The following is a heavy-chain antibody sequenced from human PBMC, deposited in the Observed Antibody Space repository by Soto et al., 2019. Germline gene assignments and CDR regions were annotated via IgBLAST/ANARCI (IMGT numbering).Heavy chain of an antibody. D-gene: IGHD2-21*02. J-gene: IGHJ5*02. CDR1: GGSISSGDYY. CDR3: ARAVTAIPMGLDTWFDP. V-gene: IGHV4-30-4*01. CDR2: IYHSGST. Sequence: QVQLQESGPGLVKPSQTLSLTCTVSGGSISSGDYYWSWIRQPPGKGLEWIGYIYHSGSTYYNPSLKSRVTISVDTSKNQFSLKLSSVTAADTAVYYCARAVTAIPMGLDTWFDPWGQGTLVTVSS.